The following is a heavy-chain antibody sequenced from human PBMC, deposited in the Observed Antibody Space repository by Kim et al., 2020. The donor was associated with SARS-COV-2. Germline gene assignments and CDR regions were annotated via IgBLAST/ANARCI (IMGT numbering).Heavy chain of an antibody. J-gene: IGHJ4*02. Sequence: KYSQKCQGRVTITRDTSASTAYMELSSLRSEDTAVYYCARARGYYTPFDYWGQGTLVTVSS. CDR3: ARARGYYTPFDY. D-gene: IGHD3-22*01. V-gene: IGHV1-3*01.